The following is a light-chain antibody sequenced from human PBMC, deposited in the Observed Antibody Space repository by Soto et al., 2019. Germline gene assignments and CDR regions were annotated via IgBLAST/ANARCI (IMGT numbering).Light chain of an antibody. CDR1: QSISSY. V-gene: IGKV1-39*01. Sequence: DTQMTQSPSSLSASVGDRVTITCRASQSISSYLNWYQQKPGKAPKLLIYAASSLQSGVPSRFSGSASVTDFTLTISSLQPEDFATYYCQQSYSTPPYTFGQGTKLEIK. CDR3: QQSYSTPPYT. CDR2: AAS. J-gene: IGKJ2*01.